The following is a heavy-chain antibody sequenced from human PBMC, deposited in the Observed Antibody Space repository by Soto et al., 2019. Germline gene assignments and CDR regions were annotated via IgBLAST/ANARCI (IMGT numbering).Heavy chain of an antibody. CDR2: IYYSGST. Sequence: SETLSLTCTVSGGSISSYYWSWIRQPPGKGLEWIGYIYYSGSTNYNPSLESRLTISIDTSKNQFSLRLASVTAADTAVYYCARTLPNRQLFDSWSQGTLVTVS. J-gene: IGHJ4*02. V-gene: IGHV4-59*01. CDR1: GGSISSYY. CDR3: ARTLPNRQLFDS. D-gene: IGHD1-1*01.